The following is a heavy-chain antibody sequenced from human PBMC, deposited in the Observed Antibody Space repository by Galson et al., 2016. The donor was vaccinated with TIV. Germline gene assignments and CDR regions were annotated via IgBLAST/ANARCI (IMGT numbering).Heavy chain of an antibody. D-gene: IGHD5-18*01. CDR3: AKDRNTAMDTYHYYYGMDV. J-gene: IGHJ6*02. CDR1: GDTFSSYP. CDR2: FIPLLGTA. Sequence: SVKVSCKASGDTFSSYPFNWVRQAPGQGLEWVGGFIPLLGTANYAQKFQGRVTISADESTSTPYMEVRSLRSEDTAVYYCAKDRNTAMDTYHYYYGMDVWGQGTTVIVSS. V-gene: IGHV1-69*13.